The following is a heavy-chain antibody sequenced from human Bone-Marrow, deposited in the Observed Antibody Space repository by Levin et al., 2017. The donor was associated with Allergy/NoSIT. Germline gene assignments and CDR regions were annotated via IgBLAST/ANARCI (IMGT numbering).Heavy chain of an antibody. CDR2: IYYTGST. V-gene: IGHV4-59*01. CDR1: RGSISPYY. Sequence: SQTLSLTCSVSRGSISPYYWSWIRPPPGKGLEWVGYIYYTGSTNYNPSLRSRVTISLDQSKNQFSLKLRSVTAADTAVYYCARSGYDFWNSRADEYFHLWGQGTPVIVSS. CDR3: ARSGYDFWNSRADEYFHL. D-gene: IGHD3-3*01. J-gene: IGHJ1*01.